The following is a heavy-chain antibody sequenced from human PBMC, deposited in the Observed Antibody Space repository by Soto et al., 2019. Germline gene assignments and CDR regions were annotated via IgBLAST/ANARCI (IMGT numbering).Heavy chain of an antibody. CDR1: GFTFINYW. Sequence: SGGSLRLSCAASGFTFINYWMSWVRQAPGKGLEWVANIKQDGSVRYYVDSVKGRFTISRDNAKSSLYLQMNSLRAEDTAVYYCTRSSGYYYYYYGMDVWGQGTTVTVSS. V-gene: IGHV3-7*01. CDR2: IKQDGSVR. CDR3: TRSSGYYYYYYGMDV. D-gene: IGHD3-22*01. J-gene: IGHJ6*02.